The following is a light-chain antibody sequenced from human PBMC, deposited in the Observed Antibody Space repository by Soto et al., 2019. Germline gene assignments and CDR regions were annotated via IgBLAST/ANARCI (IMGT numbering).Light chain of an antibody. V-gene: IGLV2-14*01. Sequence: QSALTQPASVSGSPGQSITISCTGTSSDVGGYNYVSWYQQHPGKAPKLMIYDVSNRPSGVSNRFSGSKSGNTASLTISCLQAEDEADYYCSSYTSSTLVFGGGTKLTVL. J-gene: IGLJ2*01. CDR2: DVS. CDR3: SSYTSSTLV. CDR1: SSDVGGYNY.